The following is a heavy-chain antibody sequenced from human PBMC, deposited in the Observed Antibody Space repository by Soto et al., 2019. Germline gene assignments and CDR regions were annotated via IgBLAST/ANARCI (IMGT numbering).Heavy chain of an antibody. CDR3: ARYSYGEIDS. J-gene: IGHJ4*02. D-gene: IGHD5-18*01. CDR1: GGSISSYY. V-gene: IGHV4-59*01. Sequence: SETLSLTCTVSGGSISSYYWSWIRQPPGKGLEWIGYIYYSGSTNYNPSLKSRVTISVDTSKNQFSLKLSSVTAADTAVYYCARYSYGEIDSWGQGPLVTVSS. CDR2: IYYSGST.